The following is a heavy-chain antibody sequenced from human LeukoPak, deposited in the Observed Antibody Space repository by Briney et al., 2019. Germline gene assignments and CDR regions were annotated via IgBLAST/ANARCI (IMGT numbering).Heavy chain of an antibody. D-gene: IGHD6-13*01. CDR1: GGSFSGYY. J-gene: IGHJ4*02. Sequence: SETLSLTCAVYGGSFSGYYWSWIRQPPGKGLEWIGEINHSGSTNYNPSLKSRVTISVDTSRNQFSLKLSSMTAADTAVYYCATLGGSSSWSYDYWGQGTLVTVSS. CDR2: INHSGST. CDR3: ATLGGSSSWSYDY. V-gene: IGHV4-34*01.